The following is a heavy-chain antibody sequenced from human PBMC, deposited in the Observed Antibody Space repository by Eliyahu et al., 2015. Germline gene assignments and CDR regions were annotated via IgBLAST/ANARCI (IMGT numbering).Heavy chain of an antibody. CDR3: AKRPSLGDFPSYFDY. J-gene: IGHJ4*02. Sequence: EVQLLDSGGGLVQPGGSLXLSCAASGFIFTNYALSWVRQAPGKGLEWVSLITGSGDITNYADSVKGRFIISRDNSKNTLYLQMSSLRAEDTALYYCAKRPSLGDFPSYFDYWGQGTLVTVSS. CDR2: ITGSGDIT. D-gene: IGHD2-21*02. CDR1: GFIFTNYA. V-gene: IGHV3-23*01.